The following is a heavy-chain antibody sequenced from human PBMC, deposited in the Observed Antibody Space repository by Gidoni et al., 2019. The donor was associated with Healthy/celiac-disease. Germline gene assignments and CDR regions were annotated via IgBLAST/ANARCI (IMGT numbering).Heavy chain of an antibody. Sequence: QVQLQQWGAGLLKPSETLSLTCAVYGGSFSGYYWSWIRQPPGKGLEWIGEINHSGSTNYNPSLKSRVTISVDTSKNQFSLKLSSVTAADTAVYYCARGRGDSSSWYWYYYYGMDVWGQGTTVTVSS. D-gene: IGHD6-13*01. CDR2: INHSGST. J-gene: IGHJ6*02. V-gene: IGHV4-34*01. CDR3: ARGRGDSSSWYWYYYYGMDV. CDR1: GGSFSGYY.